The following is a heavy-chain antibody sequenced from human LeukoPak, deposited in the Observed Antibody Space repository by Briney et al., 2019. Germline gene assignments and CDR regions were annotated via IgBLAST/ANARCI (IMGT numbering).Heavy chain of an antibody. CDR1: GFTFSDYG. V-gene: IGHV3-33*01. CDR3: ARGIPQTGVMIDY. Sequence: QPGGSLRLSCAASGFTFSDYGMHWVRQAPGKGLEWVAVIWYDGSNKNYADSVKGRFTISRDNSKNTLYLQMNSLRAEDTAVYYCARGIPQTGVMIDYWGQGTPLTVSS. CDR2: IWYDGSNK. J-gene: IGHJ4*02. D-gene: IGHD2-21*01.